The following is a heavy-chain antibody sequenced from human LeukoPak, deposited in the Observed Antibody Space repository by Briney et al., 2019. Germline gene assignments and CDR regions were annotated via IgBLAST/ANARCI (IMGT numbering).Heavy chain of an antibody. CDR1: GFTFSSYA. CDR3: AKDLRIFGVVIIPSFDY. D-gene: IGHD3-3*01. CDR2: ISGSGGST. J-gene: IGHJ4*02. V-gene: IGHV3-23*01. Sequence: GGSLRLSCAASGFTFSSYAMSWVRQAPGKGLEWDSAISGSGGSTYYADSVKGRFTISRDNSKNTLYLQMNSLRAEDTAVYYCAKDLRIFGVVIIPSFDYWGQGTLVTVSS.